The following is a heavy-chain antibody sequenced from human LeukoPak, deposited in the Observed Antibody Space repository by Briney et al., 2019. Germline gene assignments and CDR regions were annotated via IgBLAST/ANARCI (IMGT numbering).Heavy chain of an antibody. CDR1: GFTFSSYR. V-gene: IGHV3-48*01. J-gene: IGHJ4*02. CDR2: ISSSSSTI. D-gene: IGHD3-16*02. Sequence: GGSLRLSCAASGFTFSSYRMNWVRQAPGKVLEWVSYISSSSSTIYYADSVKGRFTISRDNAKNSLYLQMNSLRAEDTAVYYCASCPPDYDYVWGSYRYPSFDYWGQGTLVTVSS. CDR3: ASCPPDYDYVWGSYRYPSFDY.